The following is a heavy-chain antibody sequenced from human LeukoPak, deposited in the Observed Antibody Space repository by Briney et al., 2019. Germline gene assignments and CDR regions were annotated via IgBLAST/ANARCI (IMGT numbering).Heavy chain of an antibody. J-gene: IGHJ6*02. V-gene: IGHV4-34*01. CDR3: ARGGSSTSCYAGCYYGMDV. CDR2: INHSGST. D-gene: IGHD2-2*01. Sequence: PGGSLRLSCAASGFTFSSYSMNWVRQAPGKGLEWIGEINHSGSTNYNPSLKSRVTISVDTSKNQFSLKLSSVTAADTAVYYCARGGSSTSCYAGCYYGMDVWGQGTTVTVSS. CDR1: GFTFSSYS.